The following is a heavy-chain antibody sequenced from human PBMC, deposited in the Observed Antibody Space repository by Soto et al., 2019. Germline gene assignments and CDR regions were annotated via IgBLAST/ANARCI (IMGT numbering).Heavy chain of an antibody. CDR2: IYYSGST. CDR3: ARGDYDPYYFDY. J-gene: IGHJ4*02. V-gene: IGHV4-59*01. Sequence: SETLSLTCTVSGGSISSYYWSWIRQPPGKGLEWIGYIYYSGSTNYNPSLKSRVTISVDTSKNQFSLKLSSVTAADTAVYYCARGDYDPYYFDYWGQGTLVTVSA. CDR1: GGSISSYY. D-gene: IGHD3-16*01.